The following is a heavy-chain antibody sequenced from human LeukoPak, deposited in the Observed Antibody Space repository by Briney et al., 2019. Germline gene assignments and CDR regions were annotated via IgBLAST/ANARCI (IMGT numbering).Heavy chain of an antibody. D-gene: IGHD2-2*02. CDR1: GYTLTELS. CDR2: FDPEDGET. Sequence: ASVKVFCKVSGYTLTELSMHWVRQAPGKGLEWMGGFDPEDGETIYAQKFQGRVTMTEDTSTDTAYMELSSLRSEDTAVYYCATRHNRVPAAILQPDYWGQGTLVTVSS. J-gene: IGHJ4*02. CDR3: ATRHNRVPAAILQPDY. V-gene: IGHV1-24*01.